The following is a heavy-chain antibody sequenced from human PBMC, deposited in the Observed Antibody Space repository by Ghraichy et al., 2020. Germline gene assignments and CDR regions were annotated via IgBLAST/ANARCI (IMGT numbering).Heavy chain of an antibody. J-gene: IGHJ4*02. CDR2: ISYDGSNK. D-gene: IGHD2-2*01. CDR3: ARDWNQLLFRSLSDFDY. CDR1: GFTFSSYA. V-gene: IGHV3-30-3*01. Sequence: GGSLRLSCAASGFTFSSYAMHWVRQAPGKGLEWVAVISYDGSNKYYADSVKGRFTISRDNSKNTLYLQMNSLRAEDTAVYYCARDWNQLLFRSLSDFDYWGQGTLVTVSS.